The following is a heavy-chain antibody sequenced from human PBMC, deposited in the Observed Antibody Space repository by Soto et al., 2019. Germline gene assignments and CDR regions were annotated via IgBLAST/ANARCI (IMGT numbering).Heavy chain of an antibody. V-gene: IGHV3-64D*08. CDR2: ITSTGATA. J-gene: IGHJ4*02. CDR1: GFTFSGSA. CDR3: VRKTTATPSTTLGYLDF. D-gene: IGHD4-4*01. Sequence: GGSLRLSCSASGFTFSGSAMHWVRQAPGKGLEYVSAITSTGATAYYADSVKGRFTISRDNSKDTLYLQMSSLRVEDTAVYFCVRKTTATPSTTLGYLDFWGQGTRVTVSS.